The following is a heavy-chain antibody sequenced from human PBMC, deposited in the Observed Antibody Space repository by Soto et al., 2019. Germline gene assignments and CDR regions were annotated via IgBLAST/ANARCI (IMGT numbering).Heavy chain of an antibody. V-gene: IGHV3-23*01. Sequence: EVQLLESGGGLVQPGGSLRLSCAASGFTFSTYAMSWVRQAPGKGLEWVSVISGSGGSTYHADSVKGRFTISRDNSKNTLYLQMYSLRAEDTAVYYCAKESVRDLVGELDYWGQGTLVTVSS. CDR3: AKESVRDLVGELDY. CDR1: GFTFSTYA. D-gene: IGHD1-26*01. J-gene: IGHJ4*02. CDR2: ISGSGGST.